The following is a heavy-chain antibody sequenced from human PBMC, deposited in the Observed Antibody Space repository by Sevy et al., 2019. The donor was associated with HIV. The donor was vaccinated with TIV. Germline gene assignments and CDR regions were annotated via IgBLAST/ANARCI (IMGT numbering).Heavy chain of an antibody. D-gene: IGHD6-13*01. V-gene: IGHV3-48*03. CDR3: ARDQTSSFFDY. Sequence: GGSLRLSCAASGFTFSSYEMNWVRQAPGKGLEWVSYISSSGSTIYYADSVKGRFTISRDNAKNSLYLQMNSLRAEDTAVYYCARDQTSSFFDYWGQGTLVTVSS. CDR1: GFTFSSYE. J-gene: IGHJ4*02. CDR2: ISSSGSTI.